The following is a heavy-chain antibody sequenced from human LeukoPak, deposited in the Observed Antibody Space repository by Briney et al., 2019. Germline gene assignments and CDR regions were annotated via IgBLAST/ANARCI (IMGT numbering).Heavy chain of an antibody. CDR2: INSYNGNT. CDR1: GYSFTAYG. D-gene: IGHD3-3*01. V-gene: IGHV1-18*01. CDR3: TGSYDLTTFSNKGSDY. Sequence: ASVKVSCKASGYSFTAYGISWVRQAPGQGLEWVGWINSYNGNTNYAQRFLGRVTMTTETSTSTAYMELTSLRSDDTAVYFCTGSYDLTTFSNKGSDYWGQGTLVTVSS. J-gene: IGHJ4*02.